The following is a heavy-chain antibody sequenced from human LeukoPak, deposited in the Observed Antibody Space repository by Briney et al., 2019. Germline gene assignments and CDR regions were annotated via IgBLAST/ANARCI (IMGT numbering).Heavy chain of an antibody. Sequence: SETLSLTCAVYGGSFSGYYWSWIRQPPGKGLEWIGEINHSGSTNYNPSLKSRVTISVDTSKNQFSLKLTSVTAADTAVYYCAREMTTVTTFCYYYYGMDVWGQGTTVTVSS. V-gene: IGHV4-34*01. D-gene: IGHD4-17*01. J-gene: IGHJ6*02. CDR2: INHSGST. CDR3: AREMTTVTTFCYYYYGMDV. CDR1: GGSFSGYY.